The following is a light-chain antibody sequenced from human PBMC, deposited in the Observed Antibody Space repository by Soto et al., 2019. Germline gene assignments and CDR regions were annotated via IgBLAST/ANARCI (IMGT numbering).Light chain of an antibody. CDR3: QHYGYSQWT. CDR1: QSVSSSY. J-gene: IGKJ1*01. V-gene: IGKV3-20*01. Sequence: EIMVTQSPVTLSVSPGERATLSCRASQSVSSSYLAWYQQKPGQAPRLLIYGVYTRASGIPDRFSGSGSGTEFTLTITRLEPEDSAVYFCQHYGYSQWTFGQGTKVDI. CDR2: GVY.